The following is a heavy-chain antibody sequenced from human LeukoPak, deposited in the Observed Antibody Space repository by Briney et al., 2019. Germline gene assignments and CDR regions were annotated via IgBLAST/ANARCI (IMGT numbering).Heavy chain of an antibody. CDR2: IYPDESDS. CDR1: GYNFTNYW. J-gene: IGHJ4*02. Sequence: GESLKISCQGSGYNFTNYWILWVRQMPGKGLEWLGIIYPDESDSRYSPSFRGQVTMSADQSVTTAYLYWRSLKASDSAIYYCARQRTVIPAAPSDYRGQGTLVTVAS. V-gene: IGHV5-51*01. D-gene: IGHD2-2*01. CDR3: ARQRTVIPAAPSDY.